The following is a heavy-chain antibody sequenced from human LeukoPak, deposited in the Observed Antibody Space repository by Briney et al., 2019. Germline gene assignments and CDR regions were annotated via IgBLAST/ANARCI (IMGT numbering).Heavy chain of an antibody. CDR1: GFTFSSYA. D-gene: IGHD2-21*02. CDR2: ISGSGGST. CDR3: GTYCGGDCYDYYYGMDV. V-gene: IGHV3-23*01. J-gene: IGHJ6*02. Sequence: GGSLRHSCAASGFTFSSYAMSWVRQAPGKGLEWVSAISGSGGSTYYADSVKGRFTISRDNSKNTLYLQMNSLRAEDTAVYYCGTYCGGDCYDYYYGMDVWGQGTTVTVSS.